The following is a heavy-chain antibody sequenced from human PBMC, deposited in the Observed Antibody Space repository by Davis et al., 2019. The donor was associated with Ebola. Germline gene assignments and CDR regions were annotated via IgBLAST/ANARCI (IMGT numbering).Heavy chain of an antibody. CDR1: GGYISSYY. CDR2: IYYSGST. D-gene: IGHD6-6*01. J-gene: IGHJ6*02. CDR3: ARGPSGSSSSDPKYYYGMDV. Sequence: SETLSLTCTVSGGYISSYYWSWIRQPPGKGLEWIGYIYYSGSTNYNPSLKSRVTISVDTSKNQFSLKLSSVTAADTAVYYCARGPSGSSSSDPKYYYGMDVWGQGTTVTVSS. V-gene: IGHV4-59*01.